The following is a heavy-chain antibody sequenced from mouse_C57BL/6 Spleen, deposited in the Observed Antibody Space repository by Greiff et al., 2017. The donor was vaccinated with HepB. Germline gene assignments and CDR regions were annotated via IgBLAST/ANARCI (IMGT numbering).Heavy chain of an antibody. D-gene: IGHD2-5*01. CDR3: ARRGDYSNYPWFAY. J-gene: IGHJ3*01. CDR2: IYPRDGST. V-gene: IGHV1-78*01. CDR1: GYTFTDHT. Sequence: LQESDAELVKPGASVKISCKVSGYTFTDHTIHWMKQRPEQGLEWIGYIYPRDGSTKYNEKFKGKATLTADKSSSTAYMQLNSLTSEDSAVYFCARRGDYSNYPWFAYWGQGTLVTVSA.